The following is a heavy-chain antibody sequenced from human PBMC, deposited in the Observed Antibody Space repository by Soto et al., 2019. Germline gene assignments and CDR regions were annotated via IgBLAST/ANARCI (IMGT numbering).Heavy chain of an antibody. V-gene: IGHV4-34*01. CDR3: GRSTPKSSTVFDY. J-gene: IGHJ4*02. D-gene: IGHD6-6*01. Sequence: SETLSLTCAVYGGSFIAYYWSWILQPPGKGLEWIGEINHSGSTTYNPSLKSRVALSADTSKNQFSLRVTSVTAADTAVYYCGRSTPKSSTVFDYWGQGTLVTVSS. CDR2: INHSGST. CDR1: GGSFIAYY.